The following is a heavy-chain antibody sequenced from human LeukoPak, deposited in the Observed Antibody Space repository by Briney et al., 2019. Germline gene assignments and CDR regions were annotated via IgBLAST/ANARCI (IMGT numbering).Heavy chain of an antibody. D-gene: IGHD2-21*01. Sequence: SVKGRFTISRDNAKNSLYLQMNSLRAEDTAVYYCASELPNSRDAFDIWGQGTMVTVSS. V-gene: IGHV3-21*01. J-gene: IGHJ3*02. CDR3: ASELPNSRDAFDI.